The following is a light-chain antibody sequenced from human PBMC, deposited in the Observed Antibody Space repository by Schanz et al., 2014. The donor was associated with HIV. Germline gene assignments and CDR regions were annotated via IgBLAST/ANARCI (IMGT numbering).Light chain of an antibody. J-gene: IGLJ2*01. CDR2: DVD. Sequence: QSALTQPASVSGSPGQSITISCTGTSSDIGGYKYVSWYQHHPGKAPKLLIFDVDNRPSGVSHRFSAYKSGNTASLTISGLQADDEADYYCNSYTRTSTPVFGGGTKLTVL. CDR3: NSYTRTSTPV. V-gene: IGLV2-14*03. CDR1: SSDIGGYKY.